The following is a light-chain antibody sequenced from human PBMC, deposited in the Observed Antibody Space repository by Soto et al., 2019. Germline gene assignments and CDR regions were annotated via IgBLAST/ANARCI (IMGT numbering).Light chain of an antibody. CDR2: GPS. Sequence: IVLTQSPATLSLSPGERATLSCRASHSVSSYLAWYQQKPGQAPRLLIYGPSSRATGIPDTFSGSGSGTDFTLTISRLEPGDFAVYYCQQYDSSPITFGQGTRLEIK. CDR3: QQYDSSPIT. J-gene: IGKJ5*01. V-gene: IGKV3-20*01. CDR1: HSVSSY.